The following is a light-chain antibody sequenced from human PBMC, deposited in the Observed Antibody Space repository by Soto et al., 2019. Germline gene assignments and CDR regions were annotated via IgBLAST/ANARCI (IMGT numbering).Light chain of an antibody. CDR1: QSLSGNY. J-gene: IGKJ1*01. Sequence: EVVLTQSTGTLSLSPGERATLSCRASQSLSGNYLAWYQQKPGQAPRLLIYAASNRATGIPDRFSGSGSGSDFTLTISRLEPEDFALYYCQQYYTSPPWTFGQGTKVDIK. CDR2: AAS. CDR3: QQYYTSPPWT. V-gene: IGKV3-20*01.